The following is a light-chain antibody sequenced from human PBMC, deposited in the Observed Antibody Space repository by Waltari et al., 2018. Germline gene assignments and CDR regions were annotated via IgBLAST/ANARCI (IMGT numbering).Light chain of an antibody. J-gene: IGKJ1*01. V-gene: IGKV3-15*01. Sequence: VMTQSPPTLSVSPGESVTLACRASQSVTDNLAWSQQKVGQAPRLLIYGVSSRATDIPARFSGTGSGTDFTLTITSLQAEDFAVYYCQHYNKWPPWTFGQGTKVEFK. CDR1: QSVTDN. CDR3: QHYNKWPPWT. CDR2: GVS.